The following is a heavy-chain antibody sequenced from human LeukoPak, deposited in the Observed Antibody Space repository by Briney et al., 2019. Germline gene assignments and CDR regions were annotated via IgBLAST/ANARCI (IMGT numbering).Heavy chain of an antibody. J-gene: IGHJ4*02. Sequence: KTSETLSLTCAVYGGSFSGYYWSWIRQPPGKGLEWIGEINHSGSTNYNPSLKSRVTISVDTSKNQFSLKLSSVTAADTAVYYCAGSPWLGTDYWGQGTLVTVSS. D-gene: IGHD6-19*01. CDR1: GGSFSGYY. CDR3: AGSPWLGTDY. V-gene: IGHV4-34*01. CDR2: INHSGST.